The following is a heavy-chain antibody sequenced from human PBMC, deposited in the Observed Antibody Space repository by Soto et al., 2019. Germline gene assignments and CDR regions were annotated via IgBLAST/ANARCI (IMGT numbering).Heavy chain of an antibody. CDR3: ARTSRYCSGGSCYSSVFY. CDR2: INAGNGNT. D-gene: IGHD2-15*01. J-gene: IGHJ4*02. CDR1: GYTLTSYA. V-gene: IGHV1-3*01. Sequence: ASVKVSCKASGYTLTSYAMHWVRQAPGQRLEWMGWINAGNGNTKYSQKFQGRVTITRDTSASTAYMELSSLRSEDTAVYYCARTSRYCSGGSCYSSVFYWGQGTLVTVPQ.